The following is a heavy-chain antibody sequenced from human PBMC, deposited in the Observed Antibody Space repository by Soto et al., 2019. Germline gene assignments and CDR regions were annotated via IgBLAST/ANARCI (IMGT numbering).Heavy chain of an antibody. CDR1: DGKIGGYD. J-gene: IGHJ6*03. V-gene: IGHV4-59*08. CDR2: IYYSGST. D-gene: IGHD3-3*01. Sequence: SETLRLTCTVLDGKIGGYDWRWIRQPPGKGLEWIGYIYYSGSTNYNPSLKSRVTISVDTSKNQFSLKLSSVTAADTAVYYCARHRGKDYDFWSGYHPQAPNYYLDIWGKGTTVTGSS. CDR3: ARHRGKDYDFWSGYHPQAPNYYLDI.